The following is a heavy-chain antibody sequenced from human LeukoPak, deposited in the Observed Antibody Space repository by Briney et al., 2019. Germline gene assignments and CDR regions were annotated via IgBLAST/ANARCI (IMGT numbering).Heavy chain of an antibody. CDR3: ARGILDSYSSSWYYFDY. CDR1: GGTFSSYA. CDR2: IIPIFGTA. J-gene: IGHJ4*02. V-gene: IGHV1-69*06. D-gene: IGHD6-13*01. Sequence: ASVKVSCKASGGTFSSYAISWVRRAPGQGLEWMGGIIPIFGTANYAQKFQGRVTITADKSTSTAYMELSSLRSEDTAVYYCARGILDSYSSSWYYFDYWGQGTLVTVSS.